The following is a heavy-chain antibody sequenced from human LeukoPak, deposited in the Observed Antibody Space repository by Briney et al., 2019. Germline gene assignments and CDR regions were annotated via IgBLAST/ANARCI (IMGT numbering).Heavy chain of an antibody. CDR2: IYRGGTT. V-gene: IGHV3-53*04. J-gene: IGHJ6*02. Sequence: GGSLRLSCAASGFTVSSNYMTWVRQAPGKGLEWVSLIYRGGTTYYADSVKGRLTISRHNSMNTLYLQMNSLRAEDTAVYYCARGGYTYGSNYYYAMDVWGQGTTVTVSS. CDR1: GFTVSSNY. CDR3: ARGGYTYGSNYYYAMDV. D-gene: IGHD5-18*01.